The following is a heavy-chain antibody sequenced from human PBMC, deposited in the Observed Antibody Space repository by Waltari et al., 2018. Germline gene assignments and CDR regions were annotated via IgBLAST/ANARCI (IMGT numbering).Heavy chain of an antibody. CDR2: IYHSGST. V-gene: IGHV4-38-2*01. D-gene: IGHD6-6*01. Sequence: QVQLQESGPGLVKPSETLSLTCAVSGYSISSGYYWGWIRQPPGKGLEWIGCIYHSGSTYYSPSLKIRVTISVDTSKNQFSLKLSSVTAADTAVYYCAGGSSSWYFGYWGQGTLVTVSS. CDR3: AGGSSSWYFGY. CDR1: GYSISSGYY. J-gene: IGHJ4*02.